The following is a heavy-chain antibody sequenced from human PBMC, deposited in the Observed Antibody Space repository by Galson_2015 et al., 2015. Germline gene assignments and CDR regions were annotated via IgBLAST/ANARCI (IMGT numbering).Heavy chain of an antibody. Sequence: SLRLSCAASGFTFSSYGMHWVRQAPGKGLEWVAVIWYDGSNKYYADSVKGRFTISRDNSKNTLYLQMNSLRAEDTAVYYCARDQLQGGYDSSYYYGMDVWGQGTTVTVSS. CDR3: ARDQLQGGYDSSYYYGMDV. CDR2: IWYDGSNK. V-gene: IGHV3-33*01. CDR1: GFTFSSYG. J-gene: IGHJ6*02. D-gene: IGHD5-12*01.